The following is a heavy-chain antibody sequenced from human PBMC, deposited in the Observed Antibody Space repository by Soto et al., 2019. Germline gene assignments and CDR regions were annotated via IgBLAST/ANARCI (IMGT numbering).Heavy chain of an antibody. D-gene: IGHD2-21*02. Sequence: SETLSLTCAVSGDSVSSGSNYWTWIRHHPGKGLEWIGFIHSRGRTYYNPSLKGRITISIDTSKNLFSLKVTSLTAADTAVYYCARDRCSGGDCYLGYWGQGTPVTVSS. J-gene: IGHJ4*02. V-gene: IGHV4-31*11. CDR2: IHSRGRT. CDR1: GDSVSSGSNY. CDR3: ARDRCSGGDCYLGY.